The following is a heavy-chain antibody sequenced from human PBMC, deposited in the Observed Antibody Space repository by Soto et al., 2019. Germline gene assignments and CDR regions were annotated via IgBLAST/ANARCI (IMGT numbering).Heavy chain of an antibody. V-gene: IGHV1-18*01. J-gene: IGHJ4*02. D-gene: IGHD1-26*01. CDR1: GYAFSHYV. Sequence: GASVKVSCKTSGYAFSHYVINWVRQAPGHGLEWMGFSTHTGNTNYAQNFQGRVVLTTDASTSTAYMEVTSLRSDDTAVYYCARSGEHPSDYWGQGTPVTVSS. CDR2: STHTGNT. CDR3: ARSGEHPSDY.